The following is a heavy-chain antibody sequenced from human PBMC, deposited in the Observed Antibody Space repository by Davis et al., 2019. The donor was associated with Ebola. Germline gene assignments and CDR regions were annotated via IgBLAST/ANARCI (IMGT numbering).Heavy chain of an antibody. CDR2: ISYDGNKK. V-gene: IGHV3-30-3*02. CDR3: AKRQREYYFDY. Sequence: GESLKISCVGSGFTFTTYAMHWVRQAPGTGLEWVSLISYDGNKKFYTDSVKGRFTISSDNSKNTLYLQMDGLRAEDTAVYYCAKRQREYYFDYWGQGALVTVSS. J-gene: IGHJ4*02. CDR1: GFTFTTYA.